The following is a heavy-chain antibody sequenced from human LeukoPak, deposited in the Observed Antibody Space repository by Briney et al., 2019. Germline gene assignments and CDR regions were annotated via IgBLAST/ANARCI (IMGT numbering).Heavy chain of an antibody. J-gene: IGHJ4*02. Sequence: SETLSLTCTVSGGSISSYYWSWIRQPPGKGLEWIGYIYYSGSTNYNPSLKSRVTISVDTSKNQFSLKLSSVTAADTAVYYCARGAGIVVVTAIDYWGQGTLVTVSS. D-gene: IGHD2-21*02. V-gene: IGHV4-59*12. CDR1: GGSISSYY. CDR3: ARGAGIVVVTAIDY. CDR2: IYYSGST.